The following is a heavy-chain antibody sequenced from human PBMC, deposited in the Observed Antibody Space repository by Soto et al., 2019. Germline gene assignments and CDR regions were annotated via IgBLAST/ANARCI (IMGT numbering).Heavy chain of an antibody. V-gene: IGHV3-11*01. J-gene: IGHJ3*02. CDR2: ISNSGTGI. Sequence: PGGSLRLSCAASGFTFSDYYMTWIRQAPGKGLEWVSYISNSGTGIYYADSVKGRFTISRDNAKKSLYLQMSSLRAEDTAVYYCARAFSDAFDIWGQGTMVTVSS. CDR3: ARAFSDAFDI. CDR1: GFTFSDYY.